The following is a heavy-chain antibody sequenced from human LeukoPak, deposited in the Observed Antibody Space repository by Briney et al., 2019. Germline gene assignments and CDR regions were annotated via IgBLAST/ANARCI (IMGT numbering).Heavy chain of an antibody. D-gene: IGHD2-15*01. CDR1: GGTFSSYA. Sequence: SVKVSCKASGGTFSSYAISWVRQAPGQGLEWMGRIIPILGIANYAQKFQGRVTITADKSTSTAYMELSSLRSEDTAVYYCARFPVVAATPFDYWGQGTLVTVSS. CDR2: IIPILGIA. J-gene: IGHJ4*02. CDR3: ARFPVVAATPFDY. V-gene: IGHV1-69*04.